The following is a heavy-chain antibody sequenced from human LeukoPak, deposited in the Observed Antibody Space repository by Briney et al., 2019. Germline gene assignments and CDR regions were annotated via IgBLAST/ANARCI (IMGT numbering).Heavy chain of an antibody. CDR2: ISYDGSNK. D-gene: IGHD6-6*01. CDR3: VKKYSTSSPTFDY. CDR1: GFTFSSYG. V-gene: IGHV3-30*18. J-gene: IGHJ4*02. Sequence: PGGSLRLSCAASGFTFSSYGMHWVRQAPGKGLEWVAVISYDGSNKYYADSVKGRFTISRDNSKNTLYLQMNSLRAEDTAVYYCVKKYSTSSPTFDYWGQGTLVTVSS.